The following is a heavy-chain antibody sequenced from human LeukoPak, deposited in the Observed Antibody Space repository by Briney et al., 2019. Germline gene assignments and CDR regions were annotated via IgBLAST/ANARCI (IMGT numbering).Heavy chain of an antibody. Sequence: SETLSLTCTVSGGSISSHYWSWIRQPPGKGLEWIGYIYYSGSTNYDPSLKSRVTISVDTSKNQFSLKLRSVPAADTAVYYCARASEGPFDYWGQGTLVTVSS. CDR2: IYYSGST. D-gene: IGHD1-14*01. CDR3: ARASEGPFDY. J-gene: IGHJ4*02. V-gene: IGHV4-59*11. CDR1: GGSISSHY.